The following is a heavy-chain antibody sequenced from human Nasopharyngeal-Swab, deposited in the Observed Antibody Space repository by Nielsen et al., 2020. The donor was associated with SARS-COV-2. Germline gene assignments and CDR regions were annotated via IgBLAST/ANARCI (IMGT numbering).Heavy chain of an antibody. CDR3: ARVFSKSYNWNNEGYFDY. Sequence: WIRQPPGKGLKWIGEINHSGSTNYNPSLKSRVTISVDTSKNQFSLKLSSVTAADTAVYYCARVFSKSYNWNNEGYFDYWGQGTLVTVSS. D-gene: IGHD1/OR15-1a*01. CDR2: INHSGST. V-gene: IGHV4-34*01. J-gene: IGHJ4*02.